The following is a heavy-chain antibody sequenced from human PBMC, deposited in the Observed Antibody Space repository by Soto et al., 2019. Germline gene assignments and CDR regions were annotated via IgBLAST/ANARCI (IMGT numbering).Heavy chain of an antibody. CDR1: GYTFTSYG. D-gene: IGHD3-10*01. V-gene: IGHV1-18*01. J-gene: IGHJ6*02. CDR2: ISAYNGST. CDR3: ARVRGELLSYYYYYGMDV. Sequence: ASVKVSCKASGYTFTSYGISWVRQAPGQGLEWMGWISAYNGSTNYAQKLQGRVTMTTDTSTSTAYMELRSLRSEDTAVYYCARVRGELLSYYYYYGMDVWGQGTTVTVSS.